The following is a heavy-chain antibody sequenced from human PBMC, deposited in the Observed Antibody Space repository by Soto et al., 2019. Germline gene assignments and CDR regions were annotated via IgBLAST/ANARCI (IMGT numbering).Heavy chain of an antibody. CDR3: ARGQLELSYYYYYYYMDV. Sequence: ASVKVSCKASGYTFTSYGISWVRQAPGQGLEWMGWISAYNGNTNYAQKLQGRVTMTTDTSTSTAYMELRSLRSDDTAVYYCARGQLELSYYYYYYYMDVWGKGTTVTVSS. J-gene: IGHJ6*03. CDR1: GYTFTSYG. V-gene: IGHV1-18*01. CDR2: ISAYNGNT. D-gene: IGHD1-1*01.